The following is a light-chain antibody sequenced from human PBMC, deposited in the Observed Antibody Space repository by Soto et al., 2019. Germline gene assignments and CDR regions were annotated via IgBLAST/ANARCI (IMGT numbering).Light chain of an antibody. Sequence: EIVLTQSPATLSFSPWERATLSCSAGQSVSSYLAWYQQKPGQAPRLLIYDASNRATGIPARFSGSGSGTDFTLTISSLEPEDFAVYYCQQRSNWPPRLTFGGGTKVDIK. J-gene: IGKJ4*01. CDR1: QSVSSY. CDR2: DAS. V-gene: IGKV3-11*01. CDR3: QQRSNWPPRLT.